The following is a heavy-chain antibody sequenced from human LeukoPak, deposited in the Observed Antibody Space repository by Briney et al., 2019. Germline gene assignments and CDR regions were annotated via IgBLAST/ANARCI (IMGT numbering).Heavy chain of an antibody. J-gene: IGHJ3*02. D-gene: IGHD1-26*01. CDR3: ARDLEWEQHNAFDI. Sequence: GASVKVSCKASGYTFIAYYMHWVRQAPGQGLEWMGWISAYNGNTNYAQKLQGRVTMTTDTSTSTAYMELRSLRSDDTAVYYCARDLEWEQHNAFDIWGQGTMVTVSS. V-gene: IGHV1-18*04. CDR2: ISAYNGNT. CDR1: GYTFIAYY.